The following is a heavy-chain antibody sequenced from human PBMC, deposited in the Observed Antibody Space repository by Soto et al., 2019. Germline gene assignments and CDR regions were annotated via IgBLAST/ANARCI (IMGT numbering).Heavy chain of an antibody. CDR2: ISWNSGSI. CDR3: PKGGRGYYDSSGQDY. V-gene: IGHV3-9*01. J-gene: IGHJ4*01. D-gene: IGHD3-22*01. Sequence: GGSLRLSCAASGFTFDDYAMHWVRQAPGKGLEWVSGISWNSGSIGYADSVKGRFTISRDNAKNSLYLQMNSLRAEDTALYYCPKGGRGYYDSSGQDYWGQGTLVTVSS. CDR1: GFTFDDYA.